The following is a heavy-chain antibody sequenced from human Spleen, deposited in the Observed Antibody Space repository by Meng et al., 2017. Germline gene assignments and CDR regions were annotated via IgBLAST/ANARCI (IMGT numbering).Heavy chain of an antibody. J-gene: IGHJ5*02. CDR3: ARAYNPYWFDP. V-gene: IGHV1-8*03. CDR2: MNPNSGNT. D-gene: IGHD1-14*01. CDR1: GYTFTSYD. Sequence: ASVKVSCKASGYTFTSYDINWVRQATGQGLEWMGWMNPNSGNTGYAQKFQGRVTITRNTSISTAYMELSSLRSEATAVYYCARAYNPYWFDPWGQGTLVTVSS.